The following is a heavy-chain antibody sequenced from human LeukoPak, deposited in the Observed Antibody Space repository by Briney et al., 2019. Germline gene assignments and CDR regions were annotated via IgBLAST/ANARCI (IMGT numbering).Heavy chain of an antibody. CDR3: AREDGGSGWYRGGRNWFDP. V-gene: IGHV1-2*02. J-gene: IGHJ5*02. CDR1: GYTFTGYY. D-gene: IGHD6-19*01. CDR2: INPNSGGT. Sequence: ASVKVSCKASGYTFTGYYMHWVRQAPGQGLEWMGWINPNSGGTNYAQKFQGRVTMTRDTSISTAYMELSRLRSGDTAVYYCAREDGGSGWYRGGRNWFDPWGQGTLVTVSS.